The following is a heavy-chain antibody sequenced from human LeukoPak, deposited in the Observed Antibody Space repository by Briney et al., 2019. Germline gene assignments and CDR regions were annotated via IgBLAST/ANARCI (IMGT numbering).Heavy chain of an antibody. Sequence: GASVTVSCKTSGYTFTDYFMHWVRQAPGQGGQGLEWMGWVTPNSGNTKYAQKFQGRVTMTRDTSISTAYMELSRLTSDDTAIYYCARIGVSGSYWDFDQWGQGTLVTVSS. CDR1: GYTFTDYF. J-gene: IGHJ4*02. D-gene: IGHD1-26*01. CDR2: VTPNSGNT. CDR3: ARIGVSGSYWDFDQ. V-gene: IGHV1-2*02.